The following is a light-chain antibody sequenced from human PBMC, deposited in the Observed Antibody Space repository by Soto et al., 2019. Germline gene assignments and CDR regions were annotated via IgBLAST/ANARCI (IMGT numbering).Light chain of an antibody. CDR3: SSYTGSSTLLV. V-gene: IGLV2-14*01. CDR1: SSDVGGYNY. J-gene: IGLJ2*01. CDR2: EVS. Sequence: QSALTQPASVSGSPGQSITISCTGTSSDVGGYNYISWYQQHPGKAPKLMISEVSNRPSGVSNRFSGSKSGNTASLTISGLQAEDEADYYCSSYTGSSTLLVFGGGTKLTVL.